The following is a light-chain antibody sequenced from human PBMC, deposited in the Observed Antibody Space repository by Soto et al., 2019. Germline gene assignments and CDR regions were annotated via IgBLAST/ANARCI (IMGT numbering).Light chain of an antibody. CDR2: KGT. V-gene: IGLV2-23*01. CDR1: SDDVGAYNS. CDR3: CSSAPESTYV. Sequence: QSVLAQPASVSGSPGQSITISCTGTSDDVGAYNSVSWYQQLPHKAPQVILYKGTQRPSGVSSRFSGSTSGNAAYLTISGLQADDEADYFCCSSAPESTYVFVTGTKVTVL. J-gene: IGLJ1*01.